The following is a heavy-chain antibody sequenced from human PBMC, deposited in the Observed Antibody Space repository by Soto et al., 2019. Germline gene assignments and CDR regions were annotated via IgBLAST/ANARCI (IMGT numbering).Heavy chain of an antibody. V-gene: IGHV3-23*01. Sequence: GGSLRLSCVASGFTFNSFGMSWVRQAPGKGLEWVSAISGTGNSVYYADSVKGRFTISRDNSENTLYLQMNSLRAEDTAIYYCAKDQRPASIPVKDYFDFWGRGTLVTVAS. CDR1: GFTFNSFG. J-gene: IGHJ4*02. CDR3: AKDQRPASIPVKDYFDF. CDR2: ISGTGNSV. D-gene: IGHD2-2*01.